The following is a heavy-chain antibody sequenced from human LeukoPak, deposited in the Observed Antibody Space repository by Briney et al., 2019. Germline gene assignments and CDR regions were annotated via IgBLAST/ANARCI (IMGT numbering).Heavy chain of an antibody. CDR2: ISSSSSTI. CDR1: GFTFSSYG. Sequence: GRSLRLSCTASGFTFSSYGMHWVRQAPGKGLEWISYISSSSSTIDFADSVKGRFTISRDNARNSVYLQMNSLRAEDTAVYYCARVHTSSYAADLWGQGTLVTVSS. V-gene: IGHV3-48*04. D-gene: IGHD3-22*01. CDR3: ARVHTSSYAADL. J-gene: IGHJ5*02.